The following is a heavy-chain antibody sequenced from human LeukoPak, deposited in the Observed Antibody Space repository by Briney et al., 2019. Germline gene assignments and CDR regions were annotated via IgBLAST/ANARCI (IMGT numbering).Heavy chain of an antibody. CDR3: ARDDTAMGFPYFDY. J-gene: IGHJ4*02. D-gene: IGHD5-18*01. Sequence: PGGSLRLSCAASGFTVSSNYMSWVRQAPGKGLEWVSVIYSGGSTYYADSVKGRFTISRDNSKNTLYLQMNSLRAEDTAVYYCARDDTAMGFPYFDYWGQGTLVTVSS. CDR2: IYSGGST. CDR1: GFTVSSNY. V-gene: IGHV3-66*01.